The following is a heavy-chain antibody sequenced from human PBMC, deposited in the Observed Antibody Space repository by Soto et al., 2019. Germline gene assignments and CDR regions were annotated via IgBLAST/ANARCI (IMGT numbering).Heavy chain of an antibody. CDR1: GGTFSSYA. CDR3: ARRVCSGGSCCSYYYYYGMDV. Sequence: QVQLVQSGAEVKKPGSSVKVSCKASGGTFSSYAISWVRQAPGQGLEWMGGIIPIFGTANYAQKFQGRVTITADESTSTAYMELSSLRSEDTAVYYCARRVCSGGSCCSYYYYYGMDVWGQGTTVTVSS. J-gene: IGHJ6*02. CDR2: IIPIFGTA. V-gene: IGHV1-69*01. D-gene: IGHD2-15*01.